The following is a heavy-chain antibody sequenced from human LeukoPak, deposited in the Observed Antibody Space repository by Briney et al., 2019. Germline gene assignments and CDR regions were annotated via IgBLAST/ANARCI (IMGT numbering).Heavy chain of an antibody. V-gene: IGHV3-23*01. Sequence: GGSLRLSCAASGFTFSSYAMSWVRQAPGKGLEWVSAISGSGGSTYYADSVKGRFTISRDNSKNTLYLQMNSLRAEDTAVYYCARDGGAGYGEGDAFDIWGQGTMVTVSS. J-gene: IGHJ3*02. D-gene: IGHD5-18*01. CDR1: GFTFSSYA. CDR2: ISGSGGST. CDR3: ARDGGAGYGEGDAFDI.